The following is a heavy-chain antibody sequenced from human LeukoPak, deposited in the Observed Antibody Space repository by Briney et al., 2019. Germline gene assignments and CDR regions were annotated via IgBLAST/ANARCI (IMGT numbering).Heavy chain of an antibody. CDR2: IFSDGKI. V-gene: IGHV4-4*07. D-gene: IGHD3-3*01. CDR3: ARGPGVFGRIWYMDV. Sequence: SEALSLTCSVSGDSTIYNYWSWIRQPAGKGLEWIGRIFSDGKINYSPSLESRVTMSVDNAKNQFSLRLSSVTAADTAVYYCARGPGVFGRIWYMDVWGKGTTVSVSS. CDR1: GDSTIYNY. J-gene: IGHJ6*03.